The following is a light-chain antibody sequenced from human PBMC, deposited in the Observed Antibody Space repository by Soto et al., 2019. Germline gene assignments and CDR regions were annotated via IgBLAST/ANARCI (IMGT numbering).Light chain of an antibody. CDR2: TNN. CDR1: SSNIGSDY. CDR3: AAWDDSLSAWV. V-gene: IGLV1-47*02. J-gene: IGLJ3*02. Sequence: QSVLTQPPSASGTPGQRVTISCSGSSSNIGSDYVYWFQQLPGTAPKLLIYTNNQRPSGVPDRFSGSKSGTSASLAISGLRSEGEADYCCAAWDDSLSAWVFGGGTKVTVL.